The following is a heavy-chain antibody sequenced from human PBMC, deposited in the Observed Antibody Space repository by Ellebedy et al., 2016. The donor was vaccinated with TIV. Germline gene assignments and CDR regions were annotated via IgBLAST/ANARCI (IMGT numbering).Heavy chain of an antibody. CDR1: GASISSYY. CDR2: IYYNENT. V-gene: IGHV4-59*08. D-gene: IGHD5-12*01. CDR3: ASTPFSAGSGYHPHDY. Sequence: MPGGSLRLSCTVSGASISSYYWSWIRQPPGKGLEWIGSIYYNENTNYNPSLKSRVTISVDTSKNQFSLNLNSVTAADTAVYFCASTPFSAGSGYHPHDYWGQGILVTVSS. J-gene: IGHJ4*02.